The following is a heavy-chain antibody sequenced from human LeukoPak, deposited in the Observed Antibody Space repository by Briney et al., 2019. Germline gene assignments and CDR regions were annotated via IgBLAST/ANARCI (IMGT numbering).Heavy chain of an antibody. CDR2: ISSNGDNT. CDR3: VRGTGY. J-gene: IGHJ4*02. CDR1: GFTFSTYV. Sequence: GGSLRLSCSVSGFTFSTYVMHWVRQAPGKGLEYVSAISSNGDNTYYADSVKGRFTISRDNSKNTLYLQMSSLRADDTAVYYCVRGTGYWSQGTLVTVSS. V-gene: IGHV3-64D*06.